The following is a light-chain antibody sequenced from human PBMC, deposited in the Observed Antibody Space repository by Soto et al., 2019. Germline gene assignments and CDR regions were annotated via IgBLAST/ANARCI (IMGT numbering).Light chain of an antibody. CDR2: EVS. Sequence: QSALTQPASVSGSTRQSITSSCTRTSSDVGGYNYVSWYQQHPGKAPKLMIYEVSNRPSGVSNRFSGSKSGNTASLTISGLQAEDEADYYCSSYTSSSTPVVFGGGTKLTVL. V-gene: IGLV2-14*01. CDR3: SSYTSSSTPVV. J-gene: IGLJ2*01. CDR1: SSDVGGYNY.